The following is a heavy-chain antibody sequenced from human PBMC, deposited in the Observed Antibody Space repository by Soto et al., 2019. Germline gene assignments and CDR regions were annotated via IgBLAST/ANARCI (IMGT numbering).Heavy chain of an antibody. V-gene: IGHV3-30*03. CDR3: SGEAAADY. Sequence: QVQLVESGGGVVQPGRSLRLSCAVSGFTVNTYGMHWVRQAPGKGLEWVAVISRDGGTKFYADSVKGRFTISRDNSRNTLFLEMNSVRRDDITVYDFSGEAAADYRGQGTVDTIST. J-gene: IGHJ4*02. CDR2: ISRDGGTK. D-gene: IGHD3-3*01. CDR1: GFTVNTYG.